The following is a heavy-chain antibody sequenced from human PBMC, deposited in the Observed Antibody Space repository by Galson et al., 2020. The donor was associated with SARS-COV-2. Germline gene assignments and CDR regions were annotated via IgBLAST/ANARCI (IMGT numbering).Heavy chain of an antibody. D-gene: IGHD2-15*01. Sequence: SETLSLTCTVSGGSINSGDYYWSWIRQPPGKGLEWIGYINDSGSTYYNPSLKSRLTISVDTSKNQFSLKLSSVTAADTAVYYCGREIEAVDSSYYYYMDVWGKGTTVTVSS. CDR2: INDSGST. CDR3: GREIEAVDSSYYYYMDV. J-gene: IGHJ6*03. V-gene: IGHV4-30-4*01. CDR1: GGSINSGDYY.